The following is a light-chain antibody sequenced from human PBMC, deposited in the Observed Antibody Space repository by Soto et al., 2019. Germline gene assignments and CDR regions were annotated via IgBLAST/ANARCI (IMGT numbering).Light chain of an antibody. V-gene: IGKV3-15*01. CDR1: QSVSSN. CDR3: QQYNNWPLT. Sequence: EIVMTQSPATLSVSPGERATLSCRASQSVSSNLAWYQQKPGQAPRLLIYGASSRATGIPVRLSGSGSGTEFTLTISSLQSEDFAVYYCQQYNNWPLTFGQGTRLEI. J-gene: IGKJ5*01. CDR2: GAS.